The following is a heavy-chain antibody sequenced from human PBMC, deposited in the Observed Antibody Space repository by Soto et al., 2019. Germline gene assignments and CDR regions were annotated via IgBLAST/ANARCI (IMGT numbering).Heavy chain of an antibody. V-gene: IGHV1-69*13. CDR3: ARGRVGEAAGPWGPTHNWFDP. D-gene: IGHD6-13*01. CDR1: GGTFSSYA. J-gene: IGHJ5*02. Sequence: ASVKVSCKASGGTFSSYAISWVRQAPGQGLEWMGGIIPIFGTANYAQKFQGRVTITADESTSTAYMELSSLRSEDTAVYYCARGRVGEAAGPWGPTHNWFDPWGRGTLVTVSS. CDR2: IIPIFGTA.